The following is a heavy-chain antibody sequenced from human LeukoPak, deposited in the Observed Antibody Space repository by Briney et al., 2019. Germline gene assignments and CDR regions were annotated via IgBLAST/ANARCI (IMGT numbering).Heavy chain of an antibody. J-gene: IGHJ6*02. CDR1: GFTFSSYA. CDR2: ISYDGSNK. Sequence: GGSLRLSCAASGFTFSSYAVHWVRQAPGKGLEWVAVISYDGSNKYYADSVKGRFTISRDNSKNTLYLQMNSLRAEDTAAYYCARDLRFLEWLYGMDVWGQGTTVTVSS. D-gene: IGHD3-3*01. CDR3: ARDLRFLEWLYGMDV. V-gene: IGHV3-30-3*01.